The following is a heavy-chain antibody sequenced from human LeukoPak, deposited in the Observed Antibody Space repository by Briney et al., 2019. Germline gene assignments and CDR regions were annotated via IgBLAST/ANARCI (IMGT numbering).Heavy chain of an antibody. Sequence: GGSPRLSCAAPGFTFSISTVRWVRQAPHEGVGWVSLLSFDGSNKNYGDSRKGRFTISIDNSKNTPYLQMNSLRAEDTAVYNCARAATRPLSSGSYSSKYFDYWGQGTLVTVSS. CDR1: GFTFSIST. J-gene: IGHJ4*02. CDR3: ARAATRPLSSGSYSSKYFDY. CDR2: LSFDGSNK. V-gene: IGHV3-30*11. D-gene: IGHD1-26*01.